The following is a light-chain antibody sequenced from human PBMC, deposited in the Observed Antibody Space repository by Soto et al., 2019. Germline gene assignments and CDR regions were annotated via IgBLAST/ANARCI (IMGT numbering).Light chain of an antibody. V-gene: IGKV3-15*01. CDR1: QSVSSN. Sequence: EIVMTQSPATLSVSPGERATLSCRASQSVSSNLAWYQQKPGQAPRLLIYGASTRATCIPARFSGSWSGTEFTLTISSLQSEDFAFYYCQQYNNWPYTFGQGTKLEIK. J-gene: IGKJ2*01. CDR2: GAS. CDR3: QQYNNWPYT.